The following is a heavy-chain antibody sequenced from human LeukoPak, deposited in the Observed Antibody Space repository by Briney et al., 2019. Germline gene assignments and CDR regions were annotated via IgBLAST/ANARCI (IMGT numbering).Heavy chain of an antibody. V-gene: IGHV1-69*05. CDR1: GGTFSSYA. CDR3: ARTYYDSSGYGPDY. Sequence: SVKVSCKASGGTFSSYAISWVRQAPGQGLEWMGRIIPIFGTANYAQKFQDRVTITTDESTSTAYMELSSLRSEDTAVYYCARTYYDSSGYGPDYWGQGTLVTVSS. CDR2: IIPIFGTA. D-gene: IGHD3-22*01. J-gene: IGHJ4*02.